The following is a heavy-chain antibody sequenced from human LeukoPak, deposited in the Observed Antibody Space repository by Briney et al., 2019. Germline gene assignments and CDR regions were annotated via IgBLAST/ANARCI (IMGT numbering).Heavy chain of an antibody. CDR1: RGSISRYY. CDR3: VRLVVDSRGIKEVAVEN. D-gene: IGHD2-21*01. CDR2: IYKSGTT. V-gene: IGHV4-59*08. Sequence: SETLSLTCSVSRGSISRYYCSWIRQPPGGGLEWIGYIYKSGTTNYNPSLKSRITMSMDTSKNQFSLKLTSVTAADTAVYYCVRLVVDSRGIKEVAVENWGQGTLVTVSS. J-gene: IGHJ4*02.